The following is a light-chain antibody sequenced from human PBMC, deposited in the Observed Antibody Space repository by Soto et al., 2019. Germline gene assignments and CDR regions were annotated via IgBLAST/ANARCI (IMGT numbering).Light chain of an antibody. CDR1: SSDVGSYNY. Sequence: QSALTQPRSVSGSPGQSVTISCTGTSSDVGSYNYVSWYQPHPAKAPKLMIYDVSERPSGVPDRFSGSKSGNTASLTISGIQAEDEADYYCCSYAGSYVFGTGTKLTVL. V-gene: IGLV2-11*01. CDR2: DVS. CDR3: CSYAGSYV. J-gene: IGLJ1*01.